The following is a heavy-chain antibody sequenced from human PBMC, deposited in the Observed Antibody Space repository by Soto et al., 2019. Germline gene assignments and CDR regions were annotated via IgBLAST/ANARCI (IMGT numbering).Heavy chain of an antibody. D-gene: IGHD2-2*01. J-gene: IGHJ4*02. CDR1: GFTFSSNG. CDR2: IWYDGSNK. Sequence: GGSLRLCCAASGFTFSSNGKPWVRQAPGKRLEWVAVIWYDGSNKYYADSLKGRFTISRDNSKNTLYLQMNSLRAEDTAVYYCAKEHCSSISCYSLDFRGQGTVVTVSS. CDR3: AKEHCSSISCYSLDF. V-gene: IGHV3-33*06.